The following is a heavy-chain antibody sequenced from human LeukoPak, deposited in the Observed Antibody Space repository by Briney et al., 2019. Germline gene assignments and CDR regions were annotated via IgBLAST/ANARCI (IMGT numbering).Heavy chain of an antibody. J-gene: IGHJ5*02. D-gene: IGHD2-2*01. CDR2: MNPNSGNT. CDR3: ARGYCSSTSCYENWFDP. V-gene: IGHV1-8*03. CDR1: GYTFTSYD. Sequence: SVKVSCKASGYTFTSYDINWVRQATGQGLEWMGWMNPNSGNTGYAQKFQGRVTITRNTSISTAYMELSSLRSEDTAVYYCARGYCSSTSCYENWFDPWGQGTLVTVSS.